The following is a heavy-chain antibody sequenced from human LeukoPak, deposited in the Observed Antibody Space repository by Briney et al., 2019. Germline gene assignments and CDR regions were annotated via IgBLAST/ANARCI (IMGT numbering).Heavy chain of an antibody. CDR1: GFTFSSYG. J-gene: IGHJ4*02. D-gene: IGHD3-3*01. CDR3: AKDRRFWSGYYPDC. Sequence: GRSLRLSCAASGFTFSSYGMHWVRQAPGKGLEWVAVISYDGSNKYYADSVKGRFTISRDNSKNTLYLQMNSLRAEDTAVYYCAKDRRFWSGYYPDCWGQGTLVTVSS. V-gene: IGHV3-30*18. CDR2: ISYDGSNK.